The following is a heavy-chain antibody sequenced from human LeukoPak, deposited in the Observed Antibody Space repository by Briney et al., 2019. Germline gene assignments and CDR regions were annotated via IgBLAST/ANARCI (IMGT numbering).Heavy chain of an antibody. CDR2: MNPNSGGT. J-gene: IGHJ5*02. CDR1: GYTFTSYD. V-gene: IGHV1-2*02. CDR3: AGGIFSPVRFDP. Sequence: ASVKVSCKASGYTFTSYDINWVRQATGQGLEWMGWMNPNSGGTNYAQKFQGRVTMTRDTSISTAYMELSRLRSDDTAVYYCAGGIFSPVRFDPWGQGTLVTVSS. D-gene: IGHD2-15*01.